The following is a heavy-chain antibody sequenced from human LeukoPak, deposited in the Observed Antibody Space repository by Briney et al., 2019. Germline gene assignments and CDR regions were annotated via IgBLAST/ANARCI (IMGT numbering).Heavy chain of an antibody. CDR1: RFTFSSYW. CDR2: INSDGSST. Sequence: GGSLRLSCAASRFTFSSYWMHWVRQAPGKGLVWVSRINSDGSSTSYADSVKGRFTISRDNAKNTLYLQMNSLRAEDTAVYYCARVGSSLLYFDYWGQGTLVTVSS. CDR3: ARVGSSLLYFDY. D-gene: IGHD6-6*01. J-gene: IGHJ4*02. V-gene: IGHV3-74*01.